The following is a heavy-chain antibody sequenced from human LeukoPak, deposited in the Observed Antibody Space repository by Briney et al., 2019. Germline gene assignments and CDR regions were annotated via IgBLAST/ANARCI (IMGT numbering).Heavy chain of an antibody. D-gene: IGHD3-3*01. V-gene: IGHV1-24*01. CDR2: FDPEDGET. J-gene: IGHJ3*02. Sequence: ASVKVSCKVSGYTLTELSMHWVRQAPGKGLEWMGGFDPEDGETIYAQRFQGRVTMTEDTSTDTAYMELSSLRSEETAVYYCARTLITIFGVGLAFDIWGQGTMVTVSS. CDR1: GYTLTELS. CDR3: ARTLITIFGVGLAFDI.